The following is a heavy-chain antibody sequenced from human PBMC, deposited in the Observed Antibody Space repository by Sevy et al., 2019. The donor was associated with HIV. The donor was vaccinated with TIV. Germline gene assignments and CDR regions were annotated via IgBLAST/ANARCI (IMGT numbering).Heavy chain of an antibody. CDR2: IRHDGHYK. Sequence: GGSLRLSCAASRFIFSNYGMHWVRQAPGKGLAWVAFIRHDGHYKLYADSVQGRFTISRDSSKNTLYLQMNSLRTDDTAVYYCAKADWWIAAKDAFDTWGQGTVVTVSS. V-gene: IGHV3-30*02. CDR1: RFIFSNYG. D-gene: IGHD6-13*01. CDR3: AKADWWIAAKDAFDT. J-gene: IGHJ3*02.